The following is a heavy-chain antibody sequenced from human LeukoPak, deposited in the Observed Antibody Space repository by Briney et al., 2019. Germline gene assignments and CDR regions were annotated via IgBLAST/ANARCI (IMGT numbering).Heavy chain of an antibody. CDR2: INPNSGGT. J-gene: IGHJ5*02. D-gene: IGHD2-21*01. V-gene: IGHV1-2*02. Sequence: ASVKVSCKTSGYSFTDYYMHWVRQAPGQGLEWMGWINPNSGGTSSAQKFRGRVTMTRDTSITTVYMEVSWLTSDDTAIYYCARADRLDGGPYLIGPWGQGTLVTVSS. CDR3: ARADRLDGGPYLIGP. CDR1: GYSFTDYY.